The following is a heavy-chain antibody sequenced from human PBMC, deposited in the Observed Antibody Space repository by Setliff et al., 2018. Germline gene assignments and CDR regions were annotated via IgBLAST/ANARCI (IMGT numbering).Heavy chain of an antibody. D-gene: IGHD6-6*01. CDR1: GGTFSDYY. CDR2: INHSGST. Sequence: PSETLSLTCAAYGGTFSDYYWTWIRQPPGKGLEWIGEINHSGSTNYNPSLKSRATISIDTSKNQFSLKVTSVTAADTAVYFCARGRNVAARLFDSWGQGTLVTVSS. V-gene: IGHV4-34*01. J-gene: IGHJ4*02. CDR3: ARGRNVAARLFDS.